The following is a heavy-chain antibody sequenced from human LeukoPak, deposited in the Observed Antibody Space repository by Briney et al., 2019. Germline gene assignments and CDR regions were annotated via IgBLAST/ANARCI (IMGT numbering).Heavy chain of an antibody. CDR2: SYYSGST. CDR1: GGSISSSSYY. J-gene: IGHJ4*02. CDR3: ARDGSLFGAQYYYDSSGYSPFDY. V-gene: IGHV4-39*07. Sequence: PSETLSLTCTVSGGSISSSSYYWGWIRQPPGKGLEWIGRSYYSGSTYYNPSLKSRVTISVDTSKNQFSLKLSSVTAADTAVYYCARDGSLFGAQYYYDSSGYSPFDYWGQGTLVTVSS. D-gene: IGHD3-22*01.